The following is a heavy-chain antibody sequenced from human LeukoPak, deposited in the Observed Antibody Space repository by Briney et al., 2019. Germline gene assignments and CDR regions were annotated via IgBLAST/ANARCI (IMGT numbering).Heavy chain of an antibody. CDR2: ISGTSSST. V-gene: IGHV3-48*02. Sequence: GGSLRLSCAASGFTFSSYSMNWVRQAPGKGLEWVSFISGTSSSTFYADSVKGRFTVSRDNAKNSLYLQMNSLRDEDMAVYYCAGIPGGLGDYWCQGTLVSVSS. J-gene: IGHJ4*02. CDR3: AGIPGGLGDY. D-gene: IGHD4-23*01. CDR1: GFTFSSYS.